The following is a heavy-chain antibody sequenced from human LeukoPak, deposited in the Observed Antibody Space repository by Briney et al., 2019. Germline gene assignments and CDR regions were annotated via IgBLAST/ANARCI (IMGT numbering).Heavy chain of an antibody. Sequence: GGSLRLSRAASGFTFSDYYMSSIRPAPGEGLEWVSFIRSSGSTVDYADSMKGRLTISSDNAKNSLSLQMNSLRAEDSAVYFCARGGYDILTGYYDYWGQGTLVTVSS. CDR2: IRSSGSTV. V-gene: IGHV3-11*01. CDR1: GFTFSDYY. J-gene: IGHJ4*02. D-gene: IGHD3-9*01. CDR3: ARGGYDILTGYYDY.